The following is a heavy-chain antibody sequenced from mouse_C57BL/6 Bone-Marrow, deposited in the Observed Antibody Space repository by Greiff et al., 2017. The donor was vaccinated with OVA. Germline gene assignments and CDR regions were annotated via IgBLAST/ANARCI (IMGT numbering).Heavy chain of an antibody. CDR1: GYSITSDS. CDR3: ARYNVVADAMDY. CDR2: ISYSGSN. Sequence: DVQLLESGPGLAKPSQSLSLTCSVSGYSITSDSWNWIRKFPGNKLEYMGYISYSGSNYYTPYLKSRISITRDTSKNQYYLQVNSVTTEDTTTYYCARYNVVADAMDYWGQGTSVTVAT. D-gene: IGHD1-1*01. V-gene: IGHV3-8*01. J-gene: IGHJ4*01.